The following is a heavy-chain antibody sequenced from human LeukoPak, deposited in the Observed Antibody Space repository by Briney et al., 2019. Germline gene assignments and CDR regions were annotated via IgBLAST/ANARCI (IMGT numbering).Heavy chain of an antibody. J-gene: IGHJ4*02. CDR2: ISGSGGST. V-gene: IGHV3-23*01. Sequence: PGGSLRLSCAASGFTLSSYAMSWVRQAPGKGLEWVSAISGSGGSTYYADSVKGRFTTSRDNSKNTLYLQMNSLRAEDTAVYYCASLTVAKSPFDYWGQGTLVTVSS. CDR1: GFTLSSYA. D-gene: IGHD4-23*01. CDR3: ASLTVAKSPFDY.